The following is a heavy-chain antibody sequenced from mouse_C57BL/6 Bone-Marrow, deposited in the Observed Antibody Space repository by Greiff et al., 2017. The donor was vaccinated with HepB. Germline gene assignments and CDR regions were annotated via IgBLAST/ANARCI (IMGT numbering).Heavy chain of an antibody. CDR3: ARFSTMVTTGYYYAMDY. V-gene: IGHV5-17*01. J-gene: IGHJ4*01. D-gene: IGHD2-2*01. Sequence: EVQRVESGGGLVKPGGSLKLSCAASGFTFSDYGMHWVRQAPEKGLEWVAYISSGSSTIYYADTVKGRFTISRDNAKNTLFLQMTSLRSEDTAMYYCARFSTMVTTGYYYAMDYWGQGTSVTVSS. CDR2: ISSGSSTI. CDR1: GFTFSDYG.